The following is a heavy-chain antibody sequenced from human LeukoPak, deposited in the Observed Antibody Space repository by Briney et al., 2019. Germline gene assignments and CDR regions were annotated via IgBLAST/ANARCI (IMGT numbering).Heavy chain of an antibody. CDR2: IYSDGGNK. CDR1: GFTFNTFG. Sequence: PGGSLRLSCAASGFTFNTFGMHWVRQAPGKGLEWVAVIYSDGGNKYYSDSVRGRFTISRDNSKNTLYLQMNSLRAEDTAVYYCARALTYYYDSSGYSLDYWGQGTLVTVSS. CDR3: ARALTYYYDSSGYSLDY. D-gene: IGHD3-22*01. J-gene: IGHJ4*02. V-gene: IGHV3-30*12.